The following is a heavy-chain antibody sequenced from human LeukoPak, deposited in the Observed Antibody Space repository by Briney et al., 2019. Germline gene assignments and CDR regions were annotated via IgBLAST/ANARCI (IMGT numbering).Heavy chain of an antibody. CDR3: TRDIGDFVSDF. D-gene: IGHD2-21*02. CDR2: IHYGGTT. J-gene: IGHJ4*02. CDR1: GASIGSGYY. Sequence: PSETLSLTRTVSGASIGSGYYWAWIRQPPGKGLEWIGSIHYGGTTHYNPSLQSRVTISADTSKNQFALGLRSVTAADTAVYYCTRDIGDFVSDFWGQGTLVTVSS. V-gene: IGHV4-38-2*02.